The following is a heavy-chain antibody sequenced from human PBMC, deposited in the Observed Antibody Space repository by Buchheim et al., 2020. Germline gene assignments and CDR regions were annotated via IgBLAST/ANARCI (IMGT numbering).Heavy chain of an antibody. CDR1: GYTFTSYY. V-gene: IGHV1-46*01. D-gene: IGHD3-10*01. CDR2: INPSGGST. J-gene: IGHJ5*02. Sequence: QVQLVQSGAEVKKPGASVKVSCKASGYTFTSYYMHWVRQAPGQGLEWMGIINPSGGSTSYAQKFQGRVTITRDTSTSTVYMELSSLRSEDTAVYYCARDSGFGELFLYNWFDPWGQGTL. CDR3: ARDSGFGELFLYNWFDP.